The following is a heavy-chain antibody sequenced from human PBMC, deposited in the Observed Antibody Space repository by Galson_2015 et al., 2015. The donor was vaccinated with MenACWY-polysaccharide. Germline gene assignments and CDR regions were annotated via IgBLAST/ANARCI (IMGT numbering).Heavy chain of an antibody. CDR1: GFPFSGSW. D-gene: IGHD3-3*01. Sequence: SLRLSCAASGFPFSGSWMTWIRQTPGKGLEWVATIKQSGTEKYYVDSVEGRFTVSRDSAENSLYLQMNSLRAEDTAVYYCARARSWSGYFAFDYWGQGTMVTVSS. CDR3: ARARSWSGYFAFDY. CDR2: IKQSGTEK. J-gene: IGHJ3*01. V-gene: IGHV3-7*01.